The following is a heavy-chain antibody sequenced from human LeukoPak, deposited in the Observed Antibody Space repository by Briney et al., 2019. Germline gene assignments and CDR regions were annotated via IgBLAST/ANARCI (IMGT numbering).Heavy chain of an antibody. CDR3: VRDNPRCCGVVPANIDDY. CDR1: GFTFSRDS. Sequence: GGSLRLSCAASGFTFSRDSMNWVRQAPGKGLEWVSYINGGGSPIYYADSVRGRFTISRDNAKNSLYLQMDSLRAEDTAVYYCVRDNPRCCGVVPANIDDYWGQGTLVTVSS. CDR2: INGGGSPI. V-gene: IGHV3-48*01. D-gene: IGHD2-15*01. J-gene: IGHJ4*02.